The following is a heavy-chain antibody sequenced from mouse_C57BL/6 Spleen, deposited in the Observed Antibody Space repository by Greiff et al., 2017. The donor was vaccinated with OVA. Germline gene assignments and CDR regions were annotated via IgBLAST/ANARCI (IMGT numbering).Heavy chain of an antibody. J-gene: IGHJ3*01. CDR1: GFTFTDYY. Sequence: EVKVVESGGGLVQPGGSLSLSCAASGFTFTDYYMSWVRQPPGKALEWLGFIRNKANGYTTEYSASVKGRFTISRDNSQSILYLQMNALRAEDSATYYCASHYYYGSSYVGFAYWGQGTLVTVSA. D-gene: IGHD1-1*01. V-gene: IGHV7-3*01. CDR2: IRNKANGYTT. CDR3: ASHYYYGSSYVGFAY.